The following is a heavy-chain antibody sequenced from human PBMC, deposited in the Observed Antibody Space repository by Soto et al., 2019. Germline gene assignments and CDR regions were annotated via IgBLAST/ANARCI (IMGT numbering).Heavy chain of an antibody. D-gene: IGHD3-16*02. CDR3: ARYRSLDP. J-gene: IGHJ5*02. CDR1: GFILRNYW. V-gene: IGHV3-7*03. CDR2: IKEDGSEK. Sequence: HPGGSLRLSCADSGFILRNYWMSWVRQAPGMGLQWVASIKEDGSEKYYVDPVKGRFTISRENANNSLYLQMNSLRAEDTAVYYCARYRSLDPWGQGILVTVSS.